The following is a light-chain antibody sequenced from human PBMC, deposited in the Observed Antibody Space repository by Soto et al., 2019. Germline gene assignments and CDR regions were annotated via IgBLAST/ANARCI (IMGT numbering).Light chain of an antibody. Sequence: QSVLTQPASVSGSPGQSITISCTGTSGDVGSYNLVSWYQQHPGTAPKLMIYEGSKWPSGVSNRFSGSKSGNTASLTISGLRAEDEADYYCCSYAGNSSFVFXTGTKVTVL. J-gene: IGLJ1*01. CDR1: SGDVGSYNL. CDR2: EGS. CDR3: CSYAGNSSFV. V-gene: IGLV2-23*01.